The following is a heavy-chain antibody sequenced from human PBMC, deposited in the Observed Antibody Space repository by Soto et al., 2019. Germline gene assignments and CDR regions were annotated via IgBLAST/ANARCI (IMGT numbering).Heavy chain of an antibody. CDR2: IYYSGST. J-gene: IGHJ5*02. Sequence: QVQLQESGPGLVKPSQTLSLTCTVSGGSISSGGYYWSWIRQHPGKGLEWIGYIYYSGSTYYNPSLKRRVTLSVEPPKDPLSLKLSSVTAPDTAVYYCAGRVFPWGQGTLVTVSS. D-gene: IGHD2-8*01. V-gene: IGHV4-31*03. CDR3: AGRVFP. CDR1: GGSISSGGYY.